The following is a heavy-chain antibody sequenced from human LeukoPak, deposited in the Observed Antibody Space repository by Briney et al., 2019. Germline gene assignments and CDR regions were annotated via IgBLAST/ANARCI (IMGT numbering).Heavy chain of an antibody. D-gene: IGHD5-18*01. V-gene: IGHV3-21*01. J-gene: IGHJ4*02. CDR2: ISSSSSYI. CDR3: ATRGYSYGEFDY. CDR1: GFTFSSYS. Sequence: GGSLRLSCAASGFTFSSYSMNWVRQAPGKGLEWVSSISSSSSYIYYADSVKGRFTISRDNSKNTLYLQMNSLRAEDTAVYYCATRGYSYGEFDYWGQGTLVTVSS.